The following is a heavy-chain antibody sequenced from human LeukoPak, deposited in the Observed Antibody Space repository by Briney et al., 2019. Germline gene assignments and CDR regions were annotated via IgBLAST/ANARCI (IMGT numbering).Heavy chain of an antibody. D-gene: IGHD3-22*01. CDR2: ISSSSSYI. CDR3: ARDQPGYYYDSSGYRVGDAFDI. V-gene: IGHV3-21*01. CDR1: GFTFSSYS. J-gene: IGHJ3*02. Sequence: GGSLRLSFSASGFTFSSYSMNWVRQAPGKGLGWVSSISSSSSYIYYADPVKGRFTISRDNPKNSLYLQMNSLRAEDTAVYYCARDQPGYYYDSSGYRVGDAFDIWGQGTMVTVSS.